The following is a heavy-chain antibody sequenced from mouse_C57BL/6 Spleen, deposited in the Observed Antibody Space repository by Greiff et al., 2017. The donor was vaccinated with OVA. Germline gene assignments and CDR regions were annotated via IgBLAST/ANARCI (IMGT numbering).Heavy chain of an antibody. CDR3: AREDYGSRAMDY. J-gene: IGHJ4*01. CDR2: IYPSDSET. D-gene: IGHD1-1*01. V-gene: IGHV1-61*01. Sequence: VQLQQPGAELVRPGSSVKLSCKASGYTFTSYWMDWVKQRPGQGLEWIGNIYPSDSETHYNQKFKDKATLNVDKSSSTAYMQLSSLTSDDSAVYYCAREDYGSRAMDYWGQGTSVTVSS. CDR1: GYTFTSYW.